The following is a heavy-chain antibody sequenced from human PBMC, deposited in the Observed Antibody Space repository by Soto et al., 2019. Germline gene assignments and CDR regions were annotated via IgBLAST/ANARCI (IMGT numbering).Heavy chain of an antibody. CDR3: ARVYSSSWWPNYYYYYGMDV. J-gene: IGHJ6*02. CDR2: IKQDGSEK. D-gene: IGHD6-13*01. V-gene: IGHV3-7*01. Sequence: SLRLSCAASGFTFSSYWMSWVRQAPGKGLEWVANIKQDGSEKYYVDSVKGRFTISRDNAKNSLYLQMNSLRAEDTAVYYCARVYSSSWWPNYYYYYGMDVWGQGTTVTV. CDR1: GFTFSSYW.